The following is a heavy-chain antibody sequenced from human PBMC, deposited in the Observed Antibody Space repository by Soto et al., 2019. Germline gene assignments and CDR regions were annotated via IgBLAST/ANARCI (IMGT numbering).Heavy chain of an antibody. CDR3: ARDIGIAAAGTNYYYYGMDV. CDR2: ISAYNGNT. CDR1: GYTFTSYG. J-gene: IGHJ6*02. D-gene: IGHD6-13*01. Sequence: QVQLVQSGAEVKKPGASVKVSCKASGYTFTSYGISWLRQAPGQGLEWMGWISAYNGNTNYAQKLQGRVTMTTDTSTSTAYMELKSLRSDDTAVYYCARDIGIAAAGTNYYYYGMDVWGQGTTVTVSS. V-gene: IGHV1-18*01.